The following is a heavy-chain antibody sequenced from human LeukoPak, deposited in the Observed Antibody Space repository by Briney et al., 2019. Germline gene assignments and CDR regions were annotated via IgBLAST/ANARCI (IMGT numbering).Heavy chain of an antibody. Sequence: GGSLRLSCAASGFTLSNYVMGWVRQAPGKGLEWVSVISGSGGSTDYAGSVKGRFTISRDKSKNTMYLQMRSLRAEDTALYYCAKLDYWSGSQYWGRGTLVTVSS. CDR2: ISGSGGST. D-gene: IGHD3-3*01. CDR3: AKLDYWSGSQY. CDR1: GFTLSNYV. J-gene: IGHJ4*02. V-gene: IGHV3-23*01.